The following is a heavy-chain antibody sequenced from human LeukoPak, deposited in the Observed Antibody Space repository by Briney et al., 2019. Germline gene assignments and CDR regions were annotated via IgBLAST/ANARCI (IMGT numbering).Heavy chain of an antibody. J-gene: IGHJ3*02. CDR1: GFTFSSYA. D-gene: IGHD4-17*01. CDR2: ISYDGCNK. Sequence: GSLRLSCAASGFTFSSYAMHWVRQAPGKGLEWVAVISYDGCNKYYADSVKGRFTISRDNSKNTLYLQMNSLRAEDTAVYYCAREPLVGVTTVPSDIWGQGTMVTVSS. V-gene: IGHV3-30-3*01. CDR3: AREPLVGVTTVPSDI.